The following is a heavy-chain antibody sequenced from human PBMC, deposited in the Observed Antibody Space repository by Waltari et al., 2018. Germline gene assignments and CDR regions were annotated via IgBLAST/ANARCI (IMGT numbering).Heavy chain of an antibody. J-gene: IGHJ3*02. CDR3: ARGCSSTSCLDAFDI. V-gene: IGHV4-38-2*02. CDR2: IYHSGST. CDR1: GYSISSGYY. D-gene: IGHD2-2*01. Sequence: QVQLQESGPGLVKPSETLSLTCTVSGYSISSGYYRGWIRQPPGKGLEWIGSIYHSGSTYYNPSLKSRVTISVDTSKNQFSLKLSSVTAADTAVYYFARGCSSTSCLDAFDIWGQGTMVTVSS.